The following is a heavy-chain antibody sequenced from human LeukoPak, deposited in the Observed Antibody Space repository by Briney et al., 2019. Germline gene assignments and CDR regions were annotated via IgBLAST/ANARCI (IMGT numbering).Heavy chain of an antibody. CDR1: GGSISGYY. CDR3: ARGPLYSYGYYYYYYMDV. Sequence: SETLSLTCTVSGGSISGYYWSWIRQPPGKGPEWIGYIYYSGSTNYNPSLKSRVTISVDTSKNQFSLKLSFVTAADTAVYYCARGPLYSYGYYYYYYMDVWGKGTTVTVSS. CDR2: IYYSGST. J-gene: IGHJ6*03. D-gene: IGHD5-18*01. V-gene: IGHV4-59*01.